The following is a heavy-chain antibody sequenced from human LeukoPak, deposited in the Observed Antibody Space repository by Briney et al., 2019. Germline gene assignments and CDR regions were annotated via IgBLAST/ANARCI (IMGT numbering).Heavy chain of an antibody. Sequence: PSETLSLTCTVSGGSISSYYWSWIRQPPGKGLEWIGYIYYSGSTNYNPSLKSRVTISVDTSKNQFSLKLSSVTAADTAVYYCARHRGSGSHHFDYWGQGTLVTVSS. D-gene: IGHD3-10*01. V-gene: IGHV4-59*08. CDR2: IYYSGST. CDR1: GGSISSYY. J-gene: IGHJ4*02. CDR3: ARHRGSGSHHFDY.